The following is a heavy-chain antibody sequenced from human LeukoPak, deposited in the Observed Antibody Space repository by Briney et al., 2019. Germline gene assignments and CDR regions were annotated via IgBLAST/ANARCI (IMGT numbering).Heavy chain of an antibody. CDR1: GGSISSYY. D-gene: IGHD6-13*01. V-gene: IGHV4-59*01. CDR3: ARDSVGPSSWYGMDV. CDR2: IYYSGST. Sequence: SETLSLTCTVSGGSISSYYWSWIRQPPGKGLEWIGYIYYSGSTNYNPSLKSRVTISVDTSKNQFSLKLSSVTAADTAVYYCARDSVGPSSWYGMDVWGQGTTVTVSS. J-gene: IGHJ6*02.